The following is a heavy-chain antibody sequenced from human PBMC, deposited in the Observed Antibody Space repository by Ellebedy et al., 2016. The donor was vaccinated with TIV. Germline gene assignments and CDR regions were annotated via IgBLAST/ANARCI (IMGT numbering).Heavy chain of an antibody. V-gene: IGHV5-51*01. J-gene: IGHJ5*02. CDR3: ARQGTAAATLNWFDP. CDR2: IYPSDSVT. CDR1: GYSFTSYW. Sequence: GESLKISCKGSGYSFTSYWIGWVRQMPGKGLEWMGIIYPSDSVTRYSPSFQGQVTISVDKSISTAYLQWSSLKASDTAMYYCARQGTAAATLNWFDPWGPGTLVTVSS. D-gene: IGHD6-13*01.